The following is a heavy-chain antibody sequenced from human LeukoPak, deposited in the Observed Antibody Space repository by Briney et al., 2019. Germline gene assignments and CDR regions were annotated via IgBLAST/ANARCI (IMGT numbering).Heavy chain of an antibody. V-gene: IGHV4-30-2*01. Sequence: SQTLSLTCVVSGDSISSGAYSWSWIRQPPGKGLEWIGYIFHTGSTFYNPSLKSRVTISVDNSKNQFSLRLSSVTAADTAVYYCATYSSSKLPLFDYWGQGTLVTVSS. J-gene: IGHJ4*02. CDR2: IFHTGST. CDR1: GDSISSGAYS. CDR3: ATYSSSKLPLFDY. D-gene: IGHD6-6*01.